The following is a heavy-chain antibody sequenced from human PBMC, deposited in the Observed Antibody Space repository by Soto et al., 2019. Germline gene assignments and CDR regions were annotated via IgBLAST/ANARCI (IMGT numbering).Heavy chain of an antibody. CDR3: GRHRRETGTYAQPLDS. V-gene: IGHV4-39*01. J-gene: IGHJ4*02. CDR2: VSYGGST. D-gene: IGHD1-1*01. Sequence: LSLTCTVAVGSISSSSYYWAWIRIRQPPGKGLEWMGAVSYGGSTYYNPSLRSRVTISVDTSKSQLLLDLTSVTAADTAIYYCGRHRRETGTYAQPLDSWGQGTSVTVSS. CDR1: VGSISSSSYY.